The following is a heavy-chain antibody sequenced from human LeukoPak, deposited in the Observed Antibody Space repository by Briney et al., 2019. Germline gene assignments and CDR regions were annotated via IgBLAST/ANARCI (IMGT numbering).Heavy chain of an antibody. V-gene: IGHV4-4*07. J-gene: IGHJ4*02. Sequence: PSETLSLTCTVSSGSISAYSWSWIRQPAGKGLEWIGRIYTSGSTNYNPSLKSRVTMSADRSKNQFSLKLGSVTAADTAVYYCVRWGGTAFDYWGQGTLVTVSS. CDR1: SGSISAYS. CDR3: VRWGGTAFDY. D-gene: IGHD3-16*01. CDR2: IYTSGST.